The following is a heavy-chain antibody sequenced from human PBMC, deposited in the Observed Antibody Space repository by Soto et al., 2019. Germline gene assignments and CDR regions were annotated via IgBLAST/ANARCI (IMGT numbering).Heavy chain of an antibody. J-gene: IGHJ4*01. D-gene: IGHD3-22*01. CDR3: TTDPYITSIIVRFDY. V-gene: IGHV3-15*07. CDR2: VKSKNDGGTT. CDR1: GFTFSNAW. Sequence: LRLSCAASGFTFSNAWINWVRQAPGKGLEWVGRVKSKNDGGTTDFAAPVKGRFAISRDDSKNMVCLEMNSLQTEDTAIYYCTTDPYITSIIVRFDYWGHGTLVTVSS.